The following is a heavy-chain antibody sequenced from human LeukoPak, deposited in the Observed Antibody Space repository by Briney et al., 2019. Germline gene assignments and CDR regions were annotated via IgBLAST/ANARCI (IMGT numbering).Heavy chain of an antibody. CDR1: GGTFSSYA. Sequence: GASVKVSCKASGGTFSSYAISWVRQAPGQGLEWMGGIIPIFGTANYAQKFQGRVTITTDESTSTAYMELSSLRSEDTAVYYCASSPLAGYYYYYMDVWGKATTVTVSS. CDR2: IIPIFGTA. V-gene: IGHV1-69*05. CDR3: ASSPLAGYYYYYMDV. J-gene: IGHJ6*03.